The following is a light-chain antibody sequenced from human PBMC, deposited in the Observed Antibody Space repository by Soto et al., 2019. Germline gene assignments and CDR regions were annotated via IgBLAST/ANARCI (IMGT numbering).Light chain of an antibody. Sequence: DIQMTQSPSSLSASVGDRVTITCQASQDITNYLHWYQQKPGKAPKLLIYAASSLQSGVPSRFSGSGSGTDFTLTISSLQPEDFATYYCQQSYSTPITFGQGTRLEIK. V-gene: IGKV1-39*01. CDR1: QDITNY. CDR2: AAS. CDR3: QQSYSTPIT. J-gene: IGKJ5*01.